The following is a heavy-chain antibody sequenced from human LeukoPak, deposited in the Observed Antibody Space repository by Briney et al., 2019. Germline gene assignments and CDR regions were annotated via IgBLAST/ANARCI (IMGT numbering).Heavy chain of an antibody. CDR2: IYYSGST. D-gene: IGHD5-12*01. CDR3: ARGRGSGYDSEDY. Sequence: SETLSLTCTVSGGSISSYYWSWIRQPPGKGLEWIGYIYYSGSTNYNPSLKSRVTISVDTSKNQFSLKLSSETAADTAVYYCARGRGSGYDSEDYWGQGTLVTVSS. CDR1: GGSISSYY. J-gene: IGHJ4*02. V-gene: IGHV4-59*01.